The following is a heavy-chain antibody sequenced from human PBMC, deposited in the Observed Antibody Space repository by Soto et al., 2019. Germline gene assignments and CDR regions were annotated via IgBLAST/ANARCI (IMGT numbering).Heavy chain of an antibody. CDR2: LGGSDGST. Sequence: PGGSLRLSCAASGFTFSNYAMSWVRQAPGRGLEWVSALGGSDGSTFYGDSVKGRFTISRDNSKNALYLQINSLRAEDTAVYYCAKDRNSGNNPHFDSWGQGTLVTVS. CDR1: GFTFSNYA. V-gene: IGHV3-23*01. J-gene: IGHJ4*02. CDR3: AKDRNSGNNPHFDS. D-gene: IGHD1-26*01.